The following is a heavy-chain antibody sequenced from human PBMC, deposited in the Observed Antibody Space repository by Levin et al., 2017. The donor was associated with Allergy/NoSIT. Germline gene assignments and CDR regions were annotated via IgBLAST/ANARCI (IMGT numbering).Heavy chain of an antibody. CDR3: AKDDYGGPNYYYGMDV. V-gene: IGHV3-43D*04. D-gene: IGHD4-17*01. CDR1: GFTFDDYA. Sequence: GGSLRLSCAASGFTFDDYAMHWVRQAPGKGLEWVSLISWDGGSTYYADSVKGRFTISRDNSKNSLYLQMNSLRAEDTALYYCAKDDYGGPNYYYGMDVWGQGTTVTVSS. J-gene: IGHJ6*02. CDR2: ISWDGGST.